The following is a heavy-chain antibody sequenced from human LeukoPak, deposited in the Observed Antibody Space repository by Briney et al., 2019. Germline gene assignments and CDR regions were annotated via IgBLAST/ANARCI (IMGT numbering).Heavy chain of an antibody. CDR1: GFTFSSYA. J-gene: IGHJ4*02. CDR2: ISGSGGST. CDR3: AKEELLLSDSSGYGY. Sequence: GGSLRLSCAASGFTFSSYATSWVRQAPGKGLEWVSAISGSGGSTYYADSVKGRFTISRDNSKNTLYLQMNSLRAEDTAVYYCAKEELLLSDSSGYGYWGQGTLVTVSS. V-gene: IGHV3-23*01. D-gene: IGHD3-22*01.